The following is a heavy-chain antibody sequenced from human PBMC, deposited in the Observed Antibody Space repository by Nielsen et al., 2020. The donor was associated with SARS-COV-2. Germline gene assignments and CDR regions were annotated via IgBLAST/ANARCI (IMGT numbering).Heavy chain of an antibody. J-gene: IGHJ5*02. V-gene: IGHV4-39*01. Sequence: SETLSLTCTVSGGSISSSSYYWGWLRQPPGKGLEWIGSIYYSGSTYYNPSLKSRVTISVDTSKNQFSLKLSSVTAADTAVYYCARHSYSSGWYLGSPKGWFDPWGQGTLVTVSS. CDR3: ARHSYSSGWYLGSPKGWFDP. CDR2: IYYSGST. CDR1: GGSISSSSYY. D-gene: IGHD6-19*01.